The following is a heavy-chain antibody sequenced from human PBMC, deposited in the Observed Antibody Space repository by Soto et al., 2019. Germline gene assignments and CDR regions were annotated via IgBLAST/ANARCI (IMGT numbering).Heavy chain of an antibody. CDR2: ILPILGLV. Sequence: QVQLVQSGAEVKKPGSSVKVSCKASGGTFSSYSMTWVRLAPGQGLEWMGRILPILGLVNYAQKFQGRVTITADTSTSTAYMELRSLRSEDTAVYFCAGGTAGSNSAYGMDVWGQGTTVTVSS. V-gene: IGHV1-69*02. D-gene: IGHD3-16*01. CDR1: GGTFSSYS. CDR3: AGGTAGSNSAYGMDV. J-gene: IGHJ6*02.